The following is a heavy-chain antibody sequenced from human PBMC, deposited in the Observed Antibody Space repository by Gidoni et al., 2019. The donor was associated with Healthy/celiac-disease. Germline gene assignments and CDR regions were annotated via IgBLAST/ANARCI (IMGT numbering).Heavy chain of an antibody. CDR1: GSTFRTYS. V-gene: IGHV3-48*02. J-gene: IGHJ4*02. D-gene: IGHD3-16*01. Sequence: EVQLVESAGGLVQPGGSLRLSFAASGSTFRTYSMNWVRQAPGKGLEWVSYVSSVGSTIYYAASVKGRFTISRDNAKNSLYLQMNSLRDEDTAVYYCARNWGVFTFIFDYWGQGTLVTVSS. CDR3: ARNWGVFTFIFDY. CDR2: VSSVGSTI.